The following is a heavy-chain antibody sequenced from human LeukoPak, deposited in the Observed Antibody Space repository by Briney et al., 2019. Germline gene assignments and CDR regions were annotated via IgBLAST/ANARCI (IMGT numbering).Heavy chain of an antibody. Sequence: GGSLRLSCAASGFTFSSYAMSWVRQAPGKGLEWVSAISGSGGSTYYADSVKGRFTISRDNSKNTLYLQMNSLRAEDTAVYYCARHGTASVYGDSIDYWGQGTLVTVSS. V-gene: IGHV3-23*01. CDR2: ISGSGGST. CDR3: ARHGTASVYGDSIDY. CDR1: GFTFSSYA. J-gene: IGHJ4*02. D-gene: IGHD4-17*01.